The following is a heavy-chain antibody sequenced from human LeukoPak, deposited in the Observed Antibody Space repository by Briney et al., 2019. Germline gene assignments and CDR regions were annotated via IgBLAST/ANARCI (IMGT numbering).Heavy chain of an antibody. CDR3: ARDEQWLVRWDY. V-gene: IGHV3-30*02. Sequence: GGPLRLSCTASGITFSSYGMHWVRQAPGKGLEWVAFIRYDGSYKYYADSVKGRFTISRDNAKNSLYLQMNSLRDEDTAVYYCARDEQWLVRWDYWGQGTLVTVSS. CDR1: GITFSSYG. CDR2: IRYDGSYK. J-gene: IGHJ4*02. D-gene: IGHD6-19*01.